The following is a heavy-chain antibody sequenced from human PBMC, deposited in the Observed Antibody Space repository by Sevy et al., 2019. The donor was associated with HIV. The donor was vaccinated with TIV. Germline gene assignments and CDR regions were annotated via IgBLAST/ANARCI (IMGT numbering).Heavy chain of an antibody. V-gene: IGHV1-18*01. Sequence: ASVKVSCKTSGYSFSTYGITWVRQAPGQGLEWMGWISPYNDNTNYAQKVKGRVTMTTDTSTSTVHMELRSLRSDDTAVYYCARDGTSSWYVYWGQGTLVTVSS. D-gene: IGHD6-13*01. J-gene: IGHJ4*02. CDR3: ARDGTSSWYVY. CDR1: GYSFSTYG. CDR2: ISPYNDNT.